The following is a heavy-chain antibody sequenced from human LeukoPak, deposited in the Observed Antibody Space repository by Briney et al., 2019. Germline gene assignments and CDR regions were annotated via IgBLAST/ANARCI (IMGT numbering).Heavy chain of an antibody. D-gene: IGHD3-22*01. Sequence: GASVKVSCKASGYTFTGYYMHWVRQAPGQGLEWMGWINPNSGGTNYAQKFQGRVTMTRDTSISTVYMELSRLRSDDTAVYYCARDIYDSSGYYLVWGQGTLVTVSS. CDR1: GYTFTGYY. CDR3: ARDIYDSSGYYLV. V-gene: IGHV1-2*02. CDR2: INPNSGGT. J-gene: IGHJ4*02.